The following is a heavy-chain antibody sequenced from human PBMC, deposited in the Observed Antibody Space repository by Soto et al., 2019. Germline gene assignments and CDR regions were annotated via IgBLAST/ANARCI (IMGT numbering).Heavy chain of an antibody. CDR3: ARDPGQNWFDP. J-gene: IGHJ5*02. Sequence: ASVKVSCNASGGTFISYGISLVRQAPGQGLEWMGWISAYNGNTNYAQKLQGRVTMTTDTSTSTAYMELRSLRSDDTAVYYCARDPGQNWFDPWGQGTLVTVSS. V-gene: IGHV1-18*01. CDR1: GGTFISYG. CDR2: ISAYNGNT.